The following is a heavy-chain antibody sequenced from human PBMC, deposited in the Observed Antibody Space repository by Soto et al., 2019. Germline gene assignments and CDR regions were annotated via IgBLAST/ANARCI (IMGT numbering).Heavy chain of an antibody. CDR2: INPISGDT. D-gene: IGHD2-2*01. V-gene: IGHV1-2*02. CDR1: GYTFTGHY. J-gene: IGHJ6*02. Sequence: QVQLVQSGAEVKKPGASVKVSCKASGYTFTGHYIHWVRQAPGQGLEWMGWINPISGDTAYAQKLQGRVTMTRDTSISTAYMDLRSLISDYTAVYYCARVRRSPYAMDVWGQGTTVTVSS. CDR3: ARVRRSPYAMDV.